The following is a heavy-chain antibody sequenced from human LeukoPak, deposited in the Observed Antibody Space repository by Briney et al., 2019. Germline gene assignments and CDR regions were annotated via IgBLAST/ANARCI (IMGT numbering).Heavy chain of an antibody. D-gene: IGHD3-10*01. J-gene: IGHJ1*01. CDR3: ASPFLGITMAFQH. Sequence: NPSETLSLTCAAYGGSFSGYYWSWIRQPPGKGLEWIGEINHSGSTNYNPSLKSRVTISVDTSKNQFSLKLSSVTAADTAVYYCASPFLGITMAFQHWGQGTLVTVSS. CDR1: GGSFSGYY. V-gene: IGHV4-34*01. CDR2: INHSGST.